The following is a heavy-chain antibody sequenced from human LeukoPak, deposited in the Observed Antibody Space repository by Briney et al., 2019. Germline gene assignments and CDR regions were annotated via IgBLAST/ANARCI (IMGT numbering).Heavy chain of an antibody. J-gene: IGHJ5*02. CDR2: ISADTTRT. Sequence: ASVKVSCKSSGYTFTAFGFSWVRQAPGQGLEWMGWISADTTRTIYTEKLQDRVTMTTDTSTSTTYMELRSLRSADTAVYYCARDGLDYYGSGTYYPNYNWFDPWGQGTLVTVSS. D-gene: IGHD3-10*01. CDR1: GYTFTAFG. CDR3: ARDGLDYYGSGTYYPNYNWFDP. V-gene: IGHV1-18*01.